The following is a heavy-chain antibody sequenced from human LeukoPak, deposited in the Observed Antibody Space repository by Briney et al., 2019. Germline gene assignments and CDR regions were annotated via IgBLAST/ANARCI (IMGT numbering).Heavy chain of an antibody. Sequence: SQTLSLTCAISGDSVSNNNYAWNWIRQSPSRGLEWLGRTYYRSQWYNDYTRSVMSRISVDPDTSKNQFSLHLSSVTPDDTAIYYCPGGYAFDVWGQGTMVTVSS. CDR3: PGGYAFDV. J-gene: IGHJ3*01. CDR2: TYYRSQWYN. CDR1: GDSVSNNNYA. V-gene: IGHV6-1*01.